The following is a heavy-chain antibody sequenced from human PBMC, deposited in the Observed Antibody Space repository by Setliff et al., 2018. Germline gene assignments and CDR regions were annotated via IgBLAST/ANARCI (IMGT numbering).Heavy chain of an antibody. CDR2: INHSGST. CDR1: GGSFSGYY. Sequence: PSETLSLTCAVYGGSFSGYYWSWIRQPPGKGLEWIGEINHSGSTNDNPSLKSRVTISVDTSKNQFSLKLSSVTAADTAVYYCARVDNFWSGPIDYWGQGTLVTVSS. CDR3: ARVDNFWSGPIDY. D-gene: IGHD3-3*01. J-gene: IGHJ4*02. V-gene: IGHV4-34*01.